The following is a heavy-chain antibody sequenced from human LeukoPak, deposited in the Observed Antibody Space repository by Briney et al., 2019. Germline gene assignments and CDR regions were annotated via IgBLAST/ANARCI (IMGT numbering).Heavy chain of an antibody. D-gene: IGHD3-3*01. V-gene: IGHV4-61*02. Sequence: MPSQTLSLTCTVSGGSISSGSYYWSWIRQPAGKGLEWIGRIYTSGSTNYNPSLKSRVTISVDTSKNQFSLKLSSVTAVDTAVYYCARGPITIFGVVVLYYLDYWGQGTLVTVSS. J-gene: IGHJ4*02. CDR1: GGSISSGSYY. CDR2: IYTSGST. CDR3: ARGPITIFGVVVLYYLDY.